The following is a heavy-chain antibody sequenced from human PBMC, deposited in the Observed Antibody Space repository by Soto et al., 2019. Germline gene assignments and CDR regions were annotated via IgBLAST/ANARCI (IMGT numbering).Heavy chain of an antibody. D-gene: IGHD5-12*01. CDR1: GGTFSSYT. Sequence: QVQLVQSGAEVKKPGSSVKVSCKASGGTFSSYTISWVRQAPGQGLEWMGRIIPIIDMTDYAQKFQGRVTITADKHTSTAYMELSSLRSEDTAVYYCARAMDIVAPPGSWFDPWGQGTLVTVSS. J-gene: IGHJ5*02. CDR3: ARAMDIVAPPGSWFDP. V-gene: IGHV1-69*02. CDR2: IIPIIDMT.